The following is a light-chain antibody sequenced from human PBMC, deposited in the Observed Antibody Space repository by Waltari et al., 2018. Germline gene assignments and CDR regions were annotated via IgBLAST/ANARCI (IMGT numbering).Light chain of an antibody. J-gene: IGKJ1*01. V-gene: IGKV2-28*01. Sequence: MMMPPYPLSLPVTHRQSASPSCRSSQRLLQNTGYNFLDWYLQKPGQSPQLLIYLGSNRASVVPDRFSGSGSGSDFTLMSSRVEAEYVGLYYGMQTLQTPLTFCQGTKVQ. CDR3: MQTLQTPLT. CDR2: LGS. CDR1: QRLLQNTGYNF.